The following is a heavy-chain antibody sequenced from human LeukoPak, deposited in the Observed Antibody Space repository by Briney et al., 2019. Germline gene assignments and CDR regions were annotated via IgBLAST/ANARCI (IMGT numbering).Heavy chain of an antibody. J-gene: IGHJ4*02. V-gene: IGHV1-2*02. CDR3: ARDKSDYGDYASFDY. D-gene: IGHD4-17*01. Sequence: GASVKVSCKASGYTFTGYYMHWVRQAPGQGLEWMGWINPNSGGTNYAQKFQGRVTMTRDTSISTAYMELSRLRSDDTAVYYCARDKSDYGDYASFDYWDQGTLVTVSS. CDR1: GYTFTGYY. CDR2: INPNSGGT.